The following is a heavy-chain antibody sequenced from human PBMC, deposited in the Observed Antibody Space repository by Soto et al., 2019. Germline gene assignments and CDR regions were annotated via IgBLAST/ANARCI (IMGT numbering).Heavy chain of an antibody. CDR1: GGSLSSGFFS. J-gene: IGHJ5*02. V-gene: IGHV4-30-2*01. CDR3: ARGSDGVWNWFDP. CDR2: IYNSGNT. D-gene: IGHD2-21*02. Sequence: SETPSLTCAVSGGSLSSGFFSWSWVRQPPGQGLEWIGYIYNSGNTYYNPSLMSRGTISVDRSQSHFSLKLTSVTAADTAVYYCARGSDGVWNWFDPWGQGTQVTVSS.